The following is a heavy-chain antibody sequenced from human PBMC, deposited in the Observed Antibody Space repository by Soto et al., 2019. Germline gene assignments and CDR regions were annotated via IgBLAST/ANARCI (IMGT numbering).Heavy chain of an antibody. V-gene: IGHV1-3*01. Sequence: QVQLVQSGAEVKKPGASVKVSCKASGYIFTSYAMHWVRQAPGQRLEWMGWINAGKGNTKYSQKFQGRVTITRDTSASTAYMELSSLRSEDTAVYYCARSAPPIDYWGLGSLVTVSS. CDR3: ARSAPPIDY. CDR2: INAGKGNT. CDR1: GYIFTSYA. J-gene: IGHJ4*02.